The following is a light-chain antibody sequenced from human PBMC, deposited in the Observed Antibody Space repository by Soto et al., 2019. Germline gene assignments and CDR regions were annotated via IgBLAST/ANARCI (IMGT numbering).Light chain of an antibody. CDR3: CSYADGSIYF. CDR2: YVD. Sequence: TQPASVSGSPGQSITISCTGTSRDVGAYDYVSWYLQYPDKAPQLLIYYVDHRPSGVSSRFSGSKSGNTASLTISGLQAEDEGDYYCCSYADGSIYFFGTGTKLTVL. V-gene: IGLV2-14*03. J-gene: IGLJ1*01. CDR1: SRDVGAYDY.